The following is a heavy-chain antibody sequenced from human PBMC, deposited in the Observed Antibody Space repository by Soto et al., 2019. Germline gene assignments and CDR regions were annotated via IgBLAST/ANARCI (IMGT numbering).Heavy chain of an antibody. CDR1: GGPFNSYG. D-gene: IGHD3-10*01. CDR3: ARVRVIRGVIPSHFGL. Sequence: QAHLAQSGAEVKKPGSSVTVSCKASGGPFNSYGISWVRQAPGQGLDWMGVIIPLYGTVNYAQKFPGRVSITADKSTSTAYMDLNSLRSDDTDVYYWARVRVIRGVIPSHFGLWGQGTQVTVSS. J-gene: IGHJ4*02. V-gene: IGHV1-69*06. CDR2: IIPLYGTV.